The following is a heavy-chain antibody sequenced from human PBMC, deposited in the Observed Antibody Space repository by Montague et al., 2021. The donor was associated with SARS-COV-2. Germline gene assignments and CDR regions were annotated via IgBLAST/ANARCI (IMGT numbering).Heavy chain of an antibody. Sequence: SETLSLTCTVSGGSVSSRSYYWGWVRQPPGKGLEWIGSIYYSGSTYYNPSLKSRVTISVDTSKNQFSLKLSSVTAADTAVYYCARHYGVVVTAALYYYYGMDVWGHGTTVTVSS. D-gene: IGHD2-2*01. V-gene: IGHV4-39*01. CDR1: GGSVSSRSYY. CDR3: ARHYGVVVTAALYYYYGMDV. J-gene: IGHJ6*02. CDR2: IYYSGST.